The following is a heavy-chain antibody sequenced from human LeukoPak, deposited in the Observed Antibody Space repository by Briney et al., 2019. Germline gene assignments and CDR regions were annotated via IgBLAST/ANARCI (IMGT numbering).Heavy chain of an antibody. V-gene: IGHV4-39*02. J-gene: IGHJ5*02. D-gene: IGHD2-15*01. CDR2: IYYSGST. CDR3: AREIVVVVAATVGRWFDP. Sequence: SETLSLTCTVSGGSISSRSYYWGWIRQPPGKGLEWIGSIYYSGSTYYNPSLKSRVTISVDTSKNQFSLKLSSVTAADTAVYYCAREIVVVVAATVGRWFDPWGQGTLVTVSS. CDR1: GGSISSRSYY.